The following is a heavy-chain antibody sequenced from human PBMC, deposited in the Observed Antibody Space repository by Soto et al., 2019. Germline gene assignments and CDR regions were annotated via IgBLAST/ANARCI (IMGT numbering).Heavy chain of an antibody. J-gene: IGHJ4*02. V-gene: IGHV4-31*03. Sequence: QVQLQESGPGLVKPSQTLSVTCTVSGGSVSSDDYSSSWIRQHPGKGLAWIGYIRDSGSTYYNPSLEGRVTISVDTSENQFSLWLSSVTAADTAVYYCAIGFANYFEYWGQGTLVTASS. CDR3: AIGFANYFEY. CDR1: GGSVSSDDYS. CDR2: IRDSGST.